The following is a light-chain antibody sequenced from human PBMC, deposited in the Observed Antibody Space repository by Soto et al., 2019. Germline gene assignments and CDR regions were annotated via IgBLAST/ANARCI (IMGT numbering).Light chain of an antibody. Sequence: DIQMTQSPSTLSASVGDRVTMTCRASQTINNWLAWYQQRPGKAPKLLIYKASYLESGVPSRFRGSGSGTEFTLTISSLQHDDFATYYCQHYNYYSFTFGPGTKVDIK. CDR3: QHYNYYSFT. CDR2: KAS. V-gene: IGKV1-5*03. J-gene: IGKJ3*01. CDR1: QTINNW.